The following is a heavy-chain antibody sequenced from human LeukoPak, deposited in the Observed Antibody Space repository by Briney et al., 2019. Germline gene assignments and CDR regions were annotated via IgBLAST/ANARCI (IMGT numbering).Heavy chain of an antibody. D-gene: IGHD4/OR15-4a*01. CDR3: ASGMVLDYYYYYMDV. V-gene: IGHV1-69*01. CDR1: GSTFSSYA. CDR2: IIPIFGIA. Sequence: GASVKVSCKASGSTFSSYAISWVRQAPGQGLEWLGGIIPIFGIANYAQKFQGRVTITADESTSTAYMELSSLRSEDTAVYYCASGMVLDYYYYYMDVWGKGTTVTVSS. J-gene: IGHJ6*03.